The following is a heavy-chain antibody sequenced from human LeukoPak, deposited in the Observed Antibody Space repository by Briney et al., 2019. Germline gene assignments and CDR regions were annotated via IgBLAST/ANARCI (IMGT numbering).Heavy chain of an antibody. CDR2: IYSGGST. D-gene: IGHD4-17*01. CDR1: GFTVSSNY. J-gene: IGHJ4*02. CDR3: ASHDYGDPYYFDY. V-gene: IGHV3-66*04. Sequence: GGSLRLSCAASGFTVSSNYMSWVRQAPGKGLEWVSVIYSGGSTYYADSVKGRFTISRDNSKNTLYLQMNSLRAEDTAVYYCASHDYGDPYYFDYWGQGTLVTVSS.